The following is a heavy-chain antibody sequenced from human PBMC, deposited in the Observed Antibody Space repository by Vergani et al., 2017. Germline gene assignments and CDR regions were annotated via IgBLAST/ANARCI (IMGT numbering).Heavy chain of an antibody. D-gene: IGHD6-13*01. Sequence: QVQLVQSGAEVKKPGSSVKVSCKASGGTFSSHAISWVQQAPGQGLEWMGGIIPIFGIANYAQKFQGRVTITADKSTSTAYMELSSLRSEDTAVYYCARGEADSIAAAGSYFDYWGQGTLVTVSS. J-gene: IGHJ4*02. V-gene: IGHV1-69*17. CDR2: IIPIFGIA. CDR3: ARGEADSIAAAGSYFDY. CDR1: GGTFSSHA.